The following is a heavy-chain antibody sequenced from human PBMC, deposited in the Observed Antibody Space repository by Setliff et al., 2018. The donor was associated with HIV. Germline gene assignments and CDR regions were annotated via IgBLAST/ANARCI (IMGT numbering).Heavy chain of an antibody. V-gene: IGHV1-2*06. CDR1: GYKFTGHH. CDR2: INPTSGDT. Sequence: ASVKVSCKASGYKFTGHHIQWMRQAPGQGLEWMGRINPTSGDTNYAQKFQGRVTMTRDTSISTAYMELSRLKSDDAAVYYCAREGISGSYFDYWGQGTLVTVSS. J-gene: IGHJ4*02. D-gene: IGHD1-26*01. CDR3: AREGISGSYFDY.